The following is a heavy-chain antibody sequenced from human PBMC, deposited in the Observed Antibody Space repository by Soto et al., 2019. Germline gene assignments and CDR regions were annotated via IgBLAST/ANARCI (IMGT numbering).Heavy chain of an antibody. Sequence: QVQLVESGGGVVQPGRSLRLSCAASGFNFRTYGIHWVRQAPGKGLEWVALISKDGSHSYYADSVKGRCTNSRDNSQNKAFLQVNSLRADDTAVYFCARGTDYADLGNAEYFHPWGQGTLVTVSS. CDR3: ARGTDYADLGNAEYFHP. CDR2: ISKDGSHS. J-gene: IGHJ1*01. CDR1: GFNFRTYG. D-gene: IGHD4-17*01. V-gene: IGHV3-30*03.